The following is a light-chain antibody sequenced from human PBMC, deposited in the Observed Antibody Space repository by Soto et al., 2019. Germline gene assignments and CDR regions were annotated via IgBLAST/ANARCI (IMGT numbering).Light chain of an antibody. CDR3: QQYGSSPIT. Sequence: IVLTQSPGTLFLSXGERGALLCRPSKSVCSRYLAWYQQKPRQAPWLXXYGASSRANGTPHRFSGSGSGTDFTRTISRLEPEDFAVYYGQQYGSSPITFGQGTRLEIK. CDR2: GAS. V-gene: IGKV3-20*01. CDR1: KSVCSRY. J-gene: IGKJ5*01.